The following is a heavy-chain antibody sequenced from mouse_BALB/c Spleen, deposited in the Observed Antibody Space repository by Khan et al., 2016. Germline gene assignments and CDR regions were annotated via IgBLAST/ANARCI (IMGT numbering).Heavy chain of an antibody. D-gene: IGHD1-2*01. CDR2: IRYSGST. CDR1: GYSITSDYA. V-gene: IGHV3-2*02. CDR3: TRSPTATRYFDV. Sequence: EVKLEESGPGLVKPSQSLSLTCTVTGYSITSDYAWNWIRQFPGNKLEWMGYIRYSGSTTYNPSLKSRIPITRDTSKNQFFLQLYSVTTEDTATYYCTRSPTATRYFDVWGAGTTVTVSS. J-gene: IGHJ1*01.